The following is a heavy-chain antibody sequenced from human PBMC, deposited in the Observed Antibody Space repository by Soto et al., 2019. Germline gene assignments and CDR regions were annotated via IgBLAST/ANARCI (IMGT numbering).Heavy chain of an antibody. J-gene: IGHJ6*02. V-gene: IGHV3-53*02. D-gene: IGHD6-13*01. CDR2: IYSGGST. CDR1: GFTVSSNY. Sequence: EVQLVETGGGLIQSGGSLRLSCAASGFTVSSNYMSWVRQAPGKGLEWVSVIYSGGSTYYADSVKGRFTISRDNSKNTLYLQMNSLRAEDTAVYYCARDPGRIPARDYYYYGMDVWGQGTTVTVSS. CDR3: ARDPGRIPARDYYYYGMDV.